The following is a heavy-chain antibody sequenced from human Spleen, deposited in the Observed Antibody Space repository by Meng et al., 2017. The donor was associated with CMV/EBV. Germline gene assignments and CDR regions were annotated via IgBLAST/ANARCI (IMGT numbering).Heavy chain of an antibody. V-gene: IGHV1-69*05. D-gene: IGHD2-21*01. J-gene: IGHJ6*02. CDR1: GGTFSSYA. Sequence: SVKVSCKASGGTFSSYAISWVRQAPGQGLEWMGGIIPIFDTANYAQKFQGRVTITTDESTSTAYMELSSLRSEDTAVYYCARQNCGGDCYFRYYYYGMDVWGQGTTVTVSS. CDR3: ARQNCGGDCYFRYYYYGMDV. CDR2: IIPIFDTA.